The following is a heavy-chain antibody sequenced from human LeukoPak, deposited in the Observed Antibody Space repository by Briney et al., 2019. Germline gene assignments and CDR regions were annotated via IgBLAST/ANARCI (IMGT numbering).Heavy chain of an antibody. CDR2: INQDGGEI. D-gene: IGHD3-10*01. CDR3: VRAHHPGGWFDP. V-gene: IGHV3-7*04. J-gene: IGHJ5*02. CDR1: GFTFSSSW. Sequence: GGSLRLSCAASGFTFSSSWMTWVRQAPGKGLEWVASINQDGGEIHYVDSVKGRFTISRDNAKNSLYLQMNSLTAEDTAVHYCVRAHHPGGWFDPWGQGTLVAVSS.